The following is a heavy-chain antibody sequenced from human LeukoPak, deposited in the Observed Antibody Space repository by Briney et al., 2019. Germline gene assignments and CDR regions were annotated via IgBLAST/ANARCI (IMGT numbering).Heavy chain of an antibody. D-gene: IGHD2-15*01. J-gene: IGHJ4*02. Sequence: GRSLRLSCAASGFTFDDYAMHWVRQAPGKGLEWVSGISWNSGSIGYADSVKGRFTISGDNAKNSLYLQMNSLRAEDTALYYCAKEGIDQPFDYWGQGTLVTVSS. CDR2: ISWNSGSI. CDR1: GFTFDDYA. V-gene: IGHV3-9*01. CDR3: AKEGIDQPFDY.